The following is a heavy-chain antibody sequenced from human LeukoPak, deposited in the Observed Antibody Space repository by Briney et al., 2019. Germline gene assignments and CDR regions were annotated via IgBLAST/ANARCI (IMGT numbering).Heavy chain of an antibody. CDR2: VNTSGT. J-gene: IGHJ4*02. D-gene: IGHD1-1*01. CDR3: VSSNWLRDANFDS. Sequence: SETLSLTCTVSGASITSGLYYWNWIRQPAGKGLEWIGCVNTSGTNYNPSRKSRVSPSVDSSRKQFCLRLGCVTAADTALYYCVSSNWLRDANFDSWGQGTLVTVSS. CDR1: GASITSGLYY. V-gene: IGHV4-61*02.